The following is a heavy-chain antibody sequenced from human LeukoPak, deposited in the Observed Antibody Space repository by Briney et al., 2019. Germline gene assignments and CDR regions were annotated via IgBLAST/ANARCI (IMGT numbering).Heavy chain of an antibody. CDR3: ARDFSLAAADYYFDY. J-gene: IGHJ4*02. CDR2: INPSGGST. D-gene: IGHD6-13*01. Sequence: ASVKDSCKASGYTFTSYYMHWVRQAPGQGLEWMGIINPSGGSTSYAQKFQGRVTMTRDMSTSTVYMELSSLRSEDTAAYYCARDFSLAAADYYFDYWGQGTLVTVSS. CDR1: GYTFTSYY. V-gene: IGHV1-46*01.